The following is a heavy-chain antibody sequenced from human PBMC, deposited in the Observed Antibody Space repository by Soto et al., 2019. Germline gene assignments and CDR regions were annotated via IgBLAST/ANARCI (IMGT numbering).Heavy chain of an antibody. CDR2: ISYDGSNK. CDR3: AKDHGITGTTILGMDV. V-gene: IGHV3-30*18. J-gene: IGHJ6*02. Sequence: QVQLVESGGGVVQPGRSLRLSCAASGFTFSSYGIHWVRQAPGKGLEWAAVISYDGSNKYYADSVKGRFTISRDNSKNTLYLQMNSLRAEDTAVYYCAKDHGITGTTILGMDVWGQGTTVTVSS. D-gene: IGHD1-7*01. CDR1: GFTFSSYG.